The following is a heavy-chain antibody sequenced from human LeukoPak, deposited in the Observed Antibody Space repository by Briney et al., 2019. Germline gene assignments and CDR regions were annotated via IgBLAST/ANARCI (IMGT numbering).Heavy chain of an antibody. CDR1: GFTFSSHS. V-gene: IGHV3-21*01. J-gene: IGHJ4*02. Sequence: GGSLRLSCVASGFTFSSHSINWVRQAPGKGLEWVSSISSSGTYIYYADSVKGRFTISRDNAKNSLHLQMNSLRADDTAVYYCARDWGADNDFWSGYLDYWGQGTLVTVSS. CDR3: ARDWGADNDFWSGYLDY. D-gene: IGHD3-3*01. CDR2: ISSSGTYI.